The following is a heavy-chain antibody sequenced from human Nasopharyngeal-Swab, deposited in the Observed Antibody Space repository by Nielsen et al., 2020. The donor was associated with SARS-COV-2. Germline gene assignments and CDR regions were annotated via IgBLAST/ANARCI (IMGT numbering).Heavy chain of an antibody. CDR3: ARSVGSYYGQGAFDI. V-gene: IGHV3-49*01. J-gene: IGHJ3*02. Sequence: GESLKISCTTSGFTFGDYGMSWFRQAQGKGLEWVGFIRSQIYGGAPEYAASVKGRFTISRDGAEGIAYLQMNSLQIEDTAVYYCARSVGSYYGQGAFDIWGQGTKVTVS. CDR2: IRSQIYGGAP. CDR1: GFTFGDYG. D-gene: IGHD1-26*01.